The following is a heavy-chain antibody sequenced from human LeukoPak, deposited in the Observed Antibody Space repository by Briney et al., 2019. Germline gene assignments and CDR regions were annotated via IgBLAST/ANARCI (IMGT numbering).Heavy chain of an antibody. CDR3: ARPRGRSSVWFDP. D-gene: IGHD6-6*01. CDR1: GFTFSGSA. CDR2: IRGKANSYAT. V-gene: IGHV3-73*01. Sequence: GGSLRLSCAASGFTFSGSAMHWVRQASGKGLEWIGRIRGKANSYATAYAESVKGRFTMSRDDSKNTAYLQMNSLKTEDTAVYYCARPRGRSSVWFDPRGPGTLVIVSS. J-gene: IGHJ5*02.